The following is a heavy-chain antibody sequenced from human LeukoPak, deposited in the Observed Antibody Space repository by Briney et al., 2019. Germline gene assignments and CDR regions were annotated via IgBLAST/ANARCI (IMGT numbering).Heavy chain of an antibody. CDR2: INTNTGNP. Sequence: ASVKVSCKASGYTFTSYAMNWVRQAPGQGLEWMGWINTNTGNPTYAQGFTGRFVFSLDTSVSTAYLQISSLKAEDTAVYYCARLVVVAFTDWFDPWGQGTLVTVSS. D-gene: IGHD2-15*01. CDR3: ARLVVVAFTDWFDP. CDR1: GYTFTSYA. J-gene: IGHJ5*02. V-gene: IGHV7-4-1*02.